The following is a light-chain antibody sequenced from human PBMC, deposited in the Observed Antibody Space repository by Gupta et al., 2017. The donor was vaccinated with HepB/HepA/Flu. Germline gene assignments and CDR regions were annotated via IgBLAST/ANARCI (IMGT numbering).Light chain of an antibody. Sequence: QSVLTQPPSASGTPGPRVTISCSGSNSNVGSHAVNWYQQVPGTAPKWLIVNNNERPSGVPDRFSAYKAGTSASPHTRALRSEDEADDYCAKSDSSVNGWVFGGGTKLTVL. CDR2: NNN. CDR1: NSNVGSHA. J-gene: IGLJ3*02. V-gene: IGLV1-44*01. CDR3: AKSDSSVNGWV.